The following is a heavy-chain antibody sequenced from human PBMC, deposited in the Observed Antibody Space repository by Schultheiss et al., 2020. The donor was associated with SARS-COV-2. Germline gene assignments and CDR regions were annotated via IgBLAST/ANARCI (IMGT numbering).Heavy chain of an antibody. J-gene: IGHJ3*02. V-gene: IGHV4-59*10. CDR1: GGSFSGYY. Sequence: ETLSLTCAVYGGSFSGYYWSWIRQPAGKGLEWIGRIYTSGSTNYNPSLKSRVTISVDTSKNQFSLKLSSVTAADTAVYYCARADYVWGSYREPDAFDIWGQGTMVTVSS. D-gene: IGHD3-16*02. CDR3: ARADYVWGSYREPDAFDI. CDR2: IYTSGST.